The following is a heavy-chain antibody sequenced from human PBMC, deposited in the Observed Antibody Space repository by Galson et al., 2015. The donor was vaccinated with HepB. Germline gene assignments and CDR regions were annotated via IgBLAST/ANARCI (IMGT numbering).Heavy chain of an antibody. Sequence: SLRLSCEASGFSFSSHWMSWVRQAPGKGLEWVSVISSGGGRTYYADSVRGRFTISRDNSKNTLYLQMNSLRAEDTAVYYCAKTLRYCSGGSCYGVRWFDPWGHGTLVTVSS. CDR3: AKTLRYCSGGSCYGVRWFDP. J-gene: IGHJ5*02. D-gene: IGHD2-15*01. CDR2: ISSGGGRT. CDR1: GFSFSSHW. V-gene: IGHV3-23*01.